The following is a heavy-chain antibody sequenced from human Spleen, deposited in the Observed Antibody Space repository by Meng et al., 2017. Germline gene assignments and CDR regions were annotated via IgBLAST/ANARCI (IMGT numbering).Heavy chain of an antibody. D-gene: IGHD6-13*01. CDR2: IDPKNGDT. J-gene: IGHJ4*02. Sequence: GQLGESGAEVKKPGASVKVSCKPSGYNFPDYYIHWVRQAPGLGLEWMGRIDPKNGDTHYAQKFQGRVTMTGDTSISTAYMDLSGLRSDDTAVYYCARDEDISAAGKLFGDYWGQGTLVTVSS. V-gene: IGHV1-2*06. CDR3: ARDEDISAAGKLFGDY. CDR1: GYNFPDYY.